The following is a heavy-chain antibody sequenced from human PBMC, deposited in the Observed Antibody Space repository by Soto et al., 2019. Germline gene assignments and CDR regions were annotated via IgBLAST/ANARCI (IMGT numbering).Heavy chain of an antibody. D-gene: IGHD3-22*01. CDR1: GFTFSSYA. CDR3: ARDRTYYYDSSGYHEGEAIFDY. CDR2: ISYDGSNK. J-gene: IGHJ4*02. V-gene: IGHV3-30-3*01. Sequence: GGSLRLSCAASGFTFSSYAMHWVRQAPGKGLEWVAIISYDGSNKYYADSVKGRFTISRDNSKNTLYLQMNSLRAEDTAVYYCARDRTYYYDSSGYHEGEAIFDYWGQGTLVTVSS.